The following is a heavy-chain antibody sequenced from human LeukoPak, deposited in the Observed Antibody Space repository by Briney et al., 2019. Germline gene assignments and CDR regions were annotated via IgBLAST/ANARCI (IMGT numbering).Heavy chain of an antibody. Sequence: PGGSLRLSCAASGFTFSSYAMSWVRQAPGKGLEWVSAISGSGGSTYYADSVKGRFTISRDNSKNTLYLQMNSLRAEDTAVYYCARGEIFGVVNSPGYWGQGTLVTVSS. V-gene: IGHV3-23*01. CDR1: GFTFSSYA. D-gene: IGHD3-3*01. J-gene: IGHJ4*02. CDR2: ISGSGGST. CDR3: ARGEIFGVVNSPGY.